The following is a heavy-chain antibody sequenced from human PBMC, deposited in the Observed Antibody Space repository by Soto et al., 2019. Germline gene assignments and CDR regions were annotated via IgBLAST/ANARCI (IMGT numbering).Heavy chain of an antibody. CDR1: GFTFSSYA. Sequence: EVRLWESGGGLVQPGGSLRLSCAASGFTFSSYAMSWVRQAPGKGLEWVSGISGSGGSTYYADSVKGRFTISRDNSKNTLYLQMNSLRAEDTAVYYCATRPCSSTSCYAGDYWGQGTLVTVSS. CDR2: ISGSGGST. CDR3: ATRPCSSTSCYAGDY. V-gene: IGHV3-23*01. D-gene: IGHD2-2*01. J-gene: IGHJ4*02.